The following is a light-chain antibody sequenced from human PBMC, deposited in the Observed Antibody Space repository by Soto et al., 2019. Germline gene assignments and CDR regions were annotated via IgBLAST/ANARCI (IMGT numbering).Light chain of an antibody. Sequence: QSALTQPASGSGSPGQSITISCTGTSNDIGGYKYVSWYQQHPGKAPKLMIYDVTARPSGVSNRFSGSKSGNTASLTISGLQPEDEADYYCSSCTGSSTHVTFGGGTKVTVL. V-gene: IGLV2-14*03. CDR1: SNDIGGYKY. J-gene: IGLJ2*01. CDR2: DVT. CDR3: SSCTGSSTHVT.